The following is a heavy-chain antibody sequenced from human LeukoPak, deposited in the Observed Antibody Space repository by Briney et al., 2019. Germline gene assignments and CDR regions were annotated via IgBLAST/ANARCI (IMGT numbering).Heavy chain of an antibody. V-gene: IGHV3-9*01. CDR3: AKAGHCSGGSCYLTSWFDP. CDR1: GFTFDDYA. D-gene: IGHD2-15*01. J-gene: IGHJ5*02. CDR2: ISWNSGSL. Sequence: GRSLRLSCAASGFTFDDYAMHWVRQAPGKGLEWVSGISWNSGSLGYADSVKGRSTISRDNAKNSLYLQMNSLRAEDTALYYCAKAGHCSGGSCYLTSWFDPWGQGTLVTVSS.